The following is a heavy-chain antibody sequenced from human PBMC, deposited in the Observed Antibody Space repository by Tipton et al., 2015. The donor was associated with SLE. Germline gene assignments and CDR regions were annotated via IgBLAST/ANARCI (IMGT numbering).Heavy chain of an antibody. CDR1: GFTFSSYS. CDR3: AMDGHGITGTGDY. Sequence: SLRLSCAASGFTFSSYSMNWVRQAPGKWLEWVSSISSSSSYIYYADSVKGRFTISGDNAKNSLYLQRNSLRAEDTAGYYCAMDGHGITGTGDYWGQGTLVTVSS. J-gene: IGHJ4*02. CDR2: ISSSSSYI. V-gene: IGHV3-21*01. D-gene: IGHD1-7*01.